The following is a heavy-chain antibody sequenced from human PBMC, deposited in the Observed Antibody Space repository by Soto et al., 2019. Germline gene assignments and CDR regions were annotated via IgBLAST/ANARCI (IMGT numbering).Heavy chain of an antibody. CDR3: ARHAVHSSGFTVY. CDR2: IYYSGST. CDR1: GGSISSSSYY. V-gene: IGHV4-39*01. J-gene: IGHJ4*02. Sequence: QLQLQESGPGLVKPSETLSLTCTVSGGSISSSSYYWGWIRQPPGKGLEWIGSIYYSGSTYYNPSLVSRVGISVDTSKNQFYLKLSSVTAADTAVYYCARHAVHSSGFTVYWGQGTLVTVSS. D-gene: IGHD6-19*01.